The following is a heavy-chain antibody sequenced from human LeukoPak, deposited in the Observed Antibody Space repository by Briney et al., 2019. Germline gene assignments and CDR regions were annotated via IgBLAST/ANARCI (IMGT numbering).Heavy chain of an antibody. CDR1: GGTFSSYA. CDR2: IIPIFGTA. Sequence: SVNVSCKASGGTFSSYAISWVRQAPGQGLEWMGGIIPIFGTANYAQKFQGGVTITADESKSTAYMELSSLRSEDTAVYYCALGVAVAGLYYFDYWGQGTLVTVSS. V-gene: IGHV1-69*01. D-gene: IGHD6-19*01. CDR3: ALGVAVAGLYYFDY. J-gene: IGHJ4*02.